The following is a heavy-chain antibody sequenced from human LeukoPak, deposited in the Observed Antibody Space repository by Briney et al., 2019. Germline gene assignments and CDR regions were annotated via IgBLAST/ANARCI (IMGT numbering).Heavy chain of an antibody. D-gene: IGHD6-6*01. CDR1: GFTFSSYA. Sequence: GGSLRLSCAASGFTFSSYAMSWVRQAPGKGLEWVSAISGSGGSTYYADSVKGRFTISRDNSKNTLYLQMNSLRAEDTAVYYCAKDPVGSSSVDYFDYWGQGTLVTVSS. CDR3: AKDPVGSSSVDYFDY. CDR2: ISGSGGST. V-gene: IGHV3-23*01. J-gene: IGHJ4*02.